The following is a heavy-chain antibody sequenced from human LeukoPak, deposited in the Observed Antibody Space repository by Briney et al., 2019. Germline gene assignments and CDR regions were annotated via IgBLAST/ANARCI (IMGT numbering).Heavy chain of an antibody. V-gene: IGHV3-53*04. J-gene: IGHJ6*02. CDR3: ARDRFNGMDV. CDR1: GFSVGSNY. CDR2: VYSDDTT. Sequence: GGSLRLSCAVSGFSVGSNYMAWVRQAPGKGLEWVSIVYSDDTTYYADSVKGRSTISRHNSKNTLYLQMNSLRAEDTAVYYCARDRFNGMDVWGQGTTVTVSS.